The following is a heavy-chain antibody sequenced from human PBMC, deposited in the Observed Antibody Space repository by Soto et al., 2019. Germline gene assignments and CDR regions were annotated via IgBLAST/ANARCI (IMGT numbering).Heavy chain of an antibody. J-gene: IGHJ5*02. CDR1: GGSFSGYY. D-gene: IGHD2-2*01. CDR2: INHSGST. V-gene: IGHV4-34*01. CDR3: ARVDCSSTSCYGGNWFDP. Sequence: SETLSLTCAVYGGSFSGYYWSWIRQPRGKGLEWIGEINHSGSTNYNPSLKSRVTISVDTSKNQFSLKLSSVTAADTAVYYCARVDCSSTSCYGGNWFDPWGQGTLVTVSS.